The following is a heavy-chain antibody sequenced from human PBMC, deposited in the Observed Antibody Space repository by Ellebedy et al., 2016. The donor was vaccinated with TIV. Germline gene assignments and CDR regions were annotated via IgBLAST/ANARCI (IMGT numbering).Heavy chain of an antibody. D-gene: IGHD3-16*01. J-gene: IGHJ4*02. Sequence: GESLKISCAASGFTVSSNGMSWVRQAPGKGLQWVSGIDDSGDSIHYADSVKGRFTISRDNSRDKLFLQMNSLRAEDTAVYYCTQRAEGWGFFDYWGQGILVTVSS. CDR3: TQRAEGWGFFDY. CDR2: IDDSGDSI. V-gene: IGHV3-23*01. CDR1: GFTVSSNG.